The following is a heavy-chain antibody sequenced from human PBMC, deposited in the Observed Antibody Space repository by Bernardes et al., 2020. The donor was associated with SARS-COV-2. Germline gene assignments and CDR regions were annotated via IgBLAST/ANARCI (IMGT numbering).Heavy chain of an antibody. D-gene: IGHD3-16*01. CDR1: GYTFTGYY. V-gene: IGHV1-2*04. Sequence: ASVKVSCKASGYTFTGYYMHWVRQAPGQGLEWMGWINPNSGGTNYAQKFQGWVTMTMDTSISTAYLELIRLKSDETAVYYCARGGAGAYYYYYGMDVWGQGTTVTVSS. CDR3: ARGGAGAYYYYYGMDV. CDR2: INPNSGGT. J-gene: IGHJ6*02.